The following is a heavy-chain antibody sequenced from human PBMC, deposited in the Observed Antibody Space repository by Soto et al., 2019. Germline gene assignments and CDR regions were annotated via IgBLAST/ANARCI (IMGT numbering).Heavy chain of an antibody. CDR2: IIPILGIA. D-gene: IGHD3-10*01. V-gene: IGHV1-69*02. J-gene: IGHJ6*02. CDR1: GGTFSSYT. CDR3: ARCLGELPYYYYGMDV. Sequence: SVKVSCKASGGTFSSYTISWVRQAPGQGLEWMGRIIPILGIANYAQKFQGRVTITADKSTSTAYMELSSLRSEDTAVYYCARCLGELPYYYYGMDVWGQGTTVTVSS.